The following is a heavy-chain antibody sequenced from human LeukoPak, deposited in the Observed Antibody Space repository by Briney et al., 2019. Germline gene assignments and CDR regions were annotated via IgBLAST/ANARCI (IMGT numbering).Heavy chain of an antibody. CDR2: ITSSSSHI. Sequence: GRCLRPSYAAGSFIFSHHSIDSVRQAPGKGLERDASITSSSSHIYYADSVKGRFTISRDNAKNEVYLQMNSLRAEDTAIYYCARVMMGATVTTFHYYCMDVWGVGTTVTVSS. J-gene: IGHJ6*03. CDR1: SFIFSHHS. D-gene: IGHD4-11*01. V-gene: IGHV3-21*01. CDR3: ARVMMGATVTTFHYYCMDV.